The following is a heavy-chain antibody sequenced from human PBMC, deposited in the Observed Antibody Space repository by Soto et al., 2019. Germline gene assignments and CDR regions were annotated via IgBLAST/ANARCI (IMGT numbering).Heavy chain of an antibody. CDR2: ISYDGSNK. D-gene: IGHD4-17*01. Sequence: QVQLVESGGGVVQPGRSLRLSCAASGFTFSSYGMHWVRQAPGKGLEWVAVISYDGSNKYYADSVKGRFTISRDNSKNTLYMQMNSLKAEDTAVYYCEKDRNYGVYYYYGMDVWGQGTTVTVSS. V-gene: IGHV3-30*18. CDR1: GFTFSSYG. CDR3: EKDRNYGVYYYYGMDV. J-gene: IGHJ6*02.